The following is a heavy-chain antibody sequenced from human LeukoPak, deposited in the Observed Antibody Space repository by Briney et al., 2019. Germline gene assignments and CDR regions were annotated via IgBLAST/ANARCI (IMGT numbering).Heavy chain of an antibody. CDR2: ISYDGSNK. Sequence: PGRSLRLSCAASGFTFSSCGLRWVRQAPGKGLEWVAVISYDGSNKYYAGSVKGRFTISRDNYKSTLYLQMNSLRAEDTAVYYCARVRPGSNYVDFDYWGQGTLVTVSS. CDR3: ARVRPGSNYVDFDY. V-gene: IGHV3-33*05. CDR1: GFTFSSCG. D-gene: IGHD4-11*01. J-gene: IGHJ4*02.